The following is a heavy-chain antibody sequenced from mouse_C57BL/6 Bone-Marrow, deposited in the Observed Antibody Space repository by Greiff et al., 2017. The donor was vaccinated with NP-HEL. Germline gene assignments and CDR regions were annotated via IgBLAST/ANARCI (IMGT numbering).Heavy chain of an antibody. D-gene: IGHD1-1*01. J-gene: IGHJ4*01. CDR3: ARGPSITTVVAYYAMVY. CDR1: GFTFSSYA. CDR2: ISDGGSYT. Sequence: EVQGVESGGGLVKPGGSLKLSCAASGFTFSSYAMSWVRQTPEKRLEWVATISDGGSYTYYPDNVKGRFTISRDNAKNNLYLQMSHLKSEDTAMYYCARGPSITTVVAYYAMVYWGQGTSVRVSS. V-gene: IGHV5-4*01.